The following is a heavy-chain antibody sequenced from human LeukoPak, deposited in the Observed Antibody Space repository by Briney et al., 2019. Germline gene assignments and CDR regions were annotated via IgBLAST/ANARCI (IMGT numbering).Heavy chain of an antibody. Sequence: GGSLRLSCSASGFTFSSYWMSWVRQAPGKGLEWVANIKQDGSEKYYVDSVKGRFTISRDNAKNSLYLQMNSLRAEDTAVYYCARDGYDFWSGPGYWGQGTLVTVSS. D-gene: IGHD3-3*01. CDR1: GFTFSSYW. CDR3: ARDGYDFWSGPGY. J-gene: IGHJ4*02. CDR2: IKQDGSEK. V-gene: IGHV3-7*01.